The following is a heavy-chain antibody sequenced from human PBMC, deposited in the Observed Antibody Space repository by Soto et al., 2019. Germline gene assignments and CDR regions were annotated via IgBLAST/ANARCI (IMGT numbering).Heavy chain of an antibody. D-gene: IGHD5-18*01. CDR3: ARDLVDTAMPTSYGMDV. J-gene: IGHJ6*02. V-gene: IGHV4-59*01. CDR2: IYYSGST. CDR1: GGSISSYY. Sequence: PSETLSLTCTVSGGSISSYYWSWIRQPPGKGLEWIGYIYYSGSTNYNPSLKSRVTISVDTSKNQFSLKLSSVTAADTAVYYCARDLVDTAMPTSYGMDVWGQGTTVTSP.